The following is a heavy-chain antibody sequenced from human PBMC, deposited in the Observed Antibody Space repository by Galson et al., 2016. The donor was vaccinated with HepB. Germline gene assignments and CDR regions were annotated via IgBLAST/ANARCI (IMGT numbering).Heavy chain of an antibody. CDR3: ARDPHALDF. Sequence: SLRLSCAASGFTFSSYAMTWVRQAPGKGLDWVSTISGSGDETNYADSVKGRFTFSRDNSKNTLYLQMNNLRDEDTAVYYCARDPHALDFWGQGTLVTVSS. CDR1: GFTFSSYA. CDR2: ISGSGDET. J-gene: IGHJ4*02. V-gene: IGHV3-23*01.